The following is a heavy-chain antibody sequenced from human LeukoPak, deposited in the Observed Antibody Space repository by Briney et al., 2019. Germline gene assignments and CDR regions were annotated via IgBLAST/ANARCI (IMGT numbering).Heavy chain of an antibody. J-gene: IGHJ4*02. D-gene: IGHD2-2*01. Sequence: ASVRVSCKASGGTFSSYAISWVVRAPGQGLEWMGGIIPIYGTANYAQKFQGRVTITTDEPTSTAYMQLSSLRSDDTAVYYCSRRYCSSTSCYFDYWGQATLVTVSS. CDR3: SRRYCSSTSCYFDY. V-gene: IGHV1-69*05. CDR1: GGTFSSYA. CDR2: IIPIYGTA.